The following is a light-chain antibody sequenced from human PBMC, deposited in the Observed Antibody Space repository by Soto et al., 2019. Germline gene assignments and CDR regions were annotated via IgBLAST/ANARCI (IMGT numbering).Light chain of an antibody. CDR1: SSNIGNNY. Sequence: QSALTQPPSVSAAPGQKVTISCSGSSSNIGNNYVSWYQQLPGTAPKLLIYDNNKRPSGIPDRFSGSKSGTSATLGITGLQTGDEADYYCGTWDNALNAVVFGGGTQLTVL. CDR3: GTWDNALNAVV. V-gene: IGLV1-51*01. J-gene: IGLJ2*01. CDR2: DNN.